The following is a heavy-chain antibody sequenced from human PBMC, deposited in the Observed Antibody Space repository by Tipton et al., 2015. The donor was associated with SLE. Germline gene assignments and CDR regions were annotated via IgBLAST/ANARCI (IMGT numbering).Heavy chain of an antibody. CDR2: IYTSGST. V-gene: IGHV4-61*02. CDR3: ARGGSGYFDAFDI. Sequence: LSLTCTVSGGSISSGSYYWSWIRQPAGKGLEWIGRIYTSGSTNYNPSLKSRVTISVDTSKNQFSLKLSSVTAADTAVYYCARGGSGYFDAFDIWGQGTMVTVSS. D-gene: IGHD3-22*01. J-gene: IGHJ3*02. CDR1: GGSISSGSYY.